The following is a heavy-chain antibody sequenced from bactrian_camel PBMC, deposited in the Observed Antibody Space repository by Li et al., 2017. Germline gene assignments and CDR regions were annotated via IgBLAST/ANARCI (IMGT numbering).Heavy chain of an antibody. D-gene: IGHD4*01. Sequence: VESGGGLVQPGGSLRLSCAASGFAFSSTDMSWVRQVPGKGLEWVSYIRSDGTTASYAHSVQGRFTISRDNAKTTVYLQMDSLRPEDTARHYCVRDYGNYDWTLGSWGQGTQVTVS. CDR2: IRSDGTTA. CDR1: GFAFSSTD. J-gene: IGHJ4*01. CDR3: VRDYGNYDWTLGS. V-gene: IGHV3S35*01.